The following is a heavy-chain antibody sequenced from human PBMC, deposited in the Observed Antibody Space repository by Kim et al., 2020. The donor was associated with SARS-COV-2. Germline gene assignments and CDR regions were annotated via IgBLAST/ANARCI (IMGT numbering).Heavy chain of an antibody. Sequence: GGSLRLSCAASGFTFSSYSMNWVRQAPGKGLEWVSSISSSSSYIYYADSVKGRFTISRDNAKNSLYLQMNSLRAEDTAVYYCARVLPVRARERSSSSRAFDIWGQGTMVTVSS. V-gene: IGHV3-21*01. CDR1: GFTFSSYS. CDR2: ISSSSSYI. CDR3: ARVLPVRARERSSSSRAFDI. D-gene: IGHD6-6*01. J-gene: IGHJ3*02.